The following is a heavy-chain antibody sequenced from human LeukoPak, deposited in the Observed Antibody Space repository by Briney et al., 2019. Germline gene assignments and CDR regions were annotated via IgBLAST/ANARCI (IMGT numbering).Heavy chain of an antibody. V-gene: IGHV4-39*01. CDR3: ARHQYCSSTSCYLVWGSYQYWFDP. CDR2: IYYGGST. Sequence: SETLSLTCTVSGGSISSSSYYWGWIRQPPGKGLEWIGSIYYGGSTYYNPSLKSRVTISVDTSKNQFSLKLSSVTAADTAVYYCARHQYCSSTSCYLVWGSYQYWFDPWGQGTLVTVSS. J-gene: IGHJ5*02. CDR1: GGSISSSSYY. D-gene: IGHD2-2*01.